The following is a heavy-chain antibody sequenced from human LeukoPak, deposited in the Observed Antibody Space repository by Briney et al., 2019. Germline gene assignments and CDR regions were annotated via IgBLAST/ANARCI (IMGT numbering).Heavy chain of an antibody. CDR2: IIPIFGIA. J-gene: IGHJ3*02. CDR1: GGTFSSYA. D-gene: IGHD6-19*01. Sequence: SVKVSCKASGGTFSSYAISWVRQAPGQGLEWMGRIIPIFGIANYAQKFQGRVTITADKSTSTAYMELSSLRSEDTAVYYCARDAAVAFDIWGQGTMVTVSS. V-gene: IGHV1-69*04. CDR3: ARDAAVAFDI.